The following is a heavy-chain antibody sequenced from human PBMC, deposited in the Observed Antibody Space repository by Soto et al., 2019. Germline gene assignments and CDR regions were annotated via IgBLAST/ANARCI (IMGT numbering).Heavy chain of an antibody. CDR2: INPSNGST. D-gene: IGHD3-3*01. CDR3: ARDQRITIFGVVPGGAFDI. Sequence: ASVKVSCKASGYTFTSYYMHWVRQAPGQGLEWMGIINPSNGSTRYAQKFQGRVTMTRDTSTSTAYMELSSLRSEDTAVYYCARDQRITIFGVVPGGAFDIWGQGTMVTVSS. V-gene: IGHV1-46*01. CDR1: GYTFTSYY. J-gene: IGHJ3*02.